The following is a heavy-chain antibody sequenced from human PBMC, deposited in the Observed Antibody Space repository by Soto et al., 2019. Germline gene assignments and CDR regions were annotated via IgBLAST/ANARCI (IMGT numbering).Heavy chain of an antibody. CDR3: ARDHGAFDI. Sequence: QVQLVESGGGVVQPGRSLRLSCAASGFTFSSYAMHWVRQAQGKGLEWVAVISYDGSNKYYADSVKGRFTISRDNSKNTLYLQMNSLRAEDTAVYYCARDHGAFDIGGQGTMVTVSS. CDR1: GFTFSSYA. CDR2: ISYDGSNK. J-gene: IGHJ3*02. V-gene: IGHV3-30-3*01.